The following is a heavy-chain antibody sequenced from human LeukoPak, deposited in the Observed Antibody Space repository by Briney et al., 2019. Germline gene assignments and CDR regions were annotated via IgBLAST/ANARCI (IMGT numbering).Heavy chain of an antibody. CDR3: ARAPGRELLFGY. V-gene: IGHV1-3*01. D-gene: IGHD1-26*01. J-gene: IGHJ4*02. CDR2: INAGNGNT. Sequence: ASVKVSCKASGYTFTSYAMHWVRQAPGQRLEWMGWINAGNGNTKYSQKFQGRVTMTRDTSTSTVYMELSSLRSEDTAVYYCARAPGRELLFGYWGQGTLVTVSS. CDR1: GYTFTSYA.